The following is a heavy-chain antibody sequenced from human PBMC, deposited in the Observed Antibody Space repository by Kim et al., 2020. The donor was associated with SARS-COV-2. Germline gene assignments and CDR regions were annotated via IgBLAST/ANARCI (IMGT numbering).Heavy chain of an antibody. Sequence: ADSVKGRFTISRDNAKNSLYLQMSSLRAEDTAVYYCARDRYYGSGSYYTYWGQGTLVTVSS. CDR3: ARDRYYGSGSYYTY. J-gene: IGHJ4*02. D-gene: IGHD3-10*01. V-gene: IGHV3-11*04.